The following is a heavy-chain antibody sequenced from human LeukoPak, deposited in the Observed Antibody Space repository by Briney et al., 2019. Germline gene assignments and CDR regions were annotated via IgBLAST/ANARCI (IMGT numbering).Heavy chain of an antibody. CDR2: IKQDGSEK. V-gene: IGHV3-7*02. D-gene: IGHD2-21*02. Sequence: GGSLRLSCAASGFTFSDYYMSWIRQAPGKGLEWVANIKQDGSEKYYVDSVKGRFTISRGNTKNSLYLQMNSLRAEDTAVYHCMMSLTAHYYYGMDVWGQGTTVTVSS. CDR1: GFTFSDYY. J-gene: IGHJ6*02. CDR3: MMSLTAHYYYGMDV.